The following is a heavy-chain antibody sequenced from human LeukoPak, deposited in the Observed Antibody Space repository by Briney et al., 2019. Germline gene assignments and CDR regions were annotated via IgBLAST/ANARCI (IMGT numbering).Heavy chain of an antibody. CDR2: INHSGNT. D-gene: IGHD1-26*01. J-gene: IGHJ4*02. V-gene: IGHV4-34*01. CDR1: GGSFSGYY. Sequence: PSETLSLTCAVYGGSFSGYYWSWIRQPPGKGLEWIGEINHSGNTNYNPSLKSRVTISVDTSKNQFSLKLSSVTAADTAVYYCAREIVGATNTIDYWGQGTLVTVSS. CDR3: AREIVGATNTIDY.